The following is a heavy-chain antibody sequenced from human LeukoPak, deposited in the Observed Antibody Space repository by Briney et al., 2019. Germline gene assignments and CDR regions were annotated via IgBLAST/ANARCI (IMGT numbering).Heavy chain of an antibody. D-gene: IGHD3-3*01. CDR2: ISSSSSTI. J-gene: IGHJ6*04. V-gene: IGHV3-48*01. Sequence: PGGSLRLSCAASGFTFSSYSMNWVRQAPGKGLEWVSYISSSSSTIYYADSVKGRFTISRDNAKNSLYLQMNSLRAEDTAVYYCAREKSPYYDFWIMDVWGKGTTVTVSS. CDR1: GFTFSSYS. CDR3: AREKSPYYDFWIMDV.